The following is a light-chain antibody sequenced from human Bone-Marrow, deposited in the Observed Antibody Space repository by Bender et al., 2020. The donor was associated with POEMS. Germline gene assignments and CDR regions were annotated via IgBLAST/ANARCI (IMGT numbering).Light chain of an antibody. J-gene: IGLJ3*02. CDR2: SSH. CDR1: SSNIGAHA. V-gene: IGLV1-44*01. CDR3: AVWDDSLNGWV. Sequence: QSVLTQPPSASGTPGQRVTISCSGGSSNIGAHAVNWYQHLPGTAPKLLIYSSHRRPSEFPDRCSGSRSGTSASLAISGLQSEDEADYYCAVWDDSLNGWVFGGGTKLTVL.